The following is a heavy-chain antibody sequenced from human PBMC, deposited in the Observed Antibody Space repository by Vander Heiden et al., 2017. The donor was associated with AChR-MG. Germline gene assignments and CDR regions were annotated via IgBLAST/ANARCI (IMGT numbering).Heavy chain of an antibody. CDR2: ISGSGGST. Sequence: EVQLLESGGGLVQPGGSLRLSCAASGFTFSSYAMSWVRQAPGKGLEWVSAISGSGGSTYYTDSVKGRFTISRDNSKNTLYLQMNSLRAEDTAVYYCARVIAVAGWIHDYWGQGTLVTVSS. V-gene: IGHV3-23*01. CDR3: ARVIAVAGWIHDY. J-gene: IGHJ4*02. D-gene: IGHD6-19*01. CDR1: GFTFSSYA.